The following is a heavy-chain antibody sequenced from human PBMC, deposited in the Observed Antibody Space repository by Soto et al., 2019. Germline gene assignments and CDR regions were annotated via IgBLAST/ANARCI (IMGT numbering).Heavy chain of an antibody. CDR3: ATSPIAARPPRYFGY. V-gene: IGHV4-31*03. J-gene: IGHJ4*02. CDR2: IYYSGST. CDR1: GGSISSGGYY. D-gene: IGHD6-6*01. Sequence: SETLSLTCTVSGGSISSGGYYWSWIRQHPGKGLEWIGYIYYSGSTYYNPSLKSRVTISVDTSKNQFSLKLSSVTAADTAVYYCATSPIAARPPRYFGYWGQGTLVTVSS.